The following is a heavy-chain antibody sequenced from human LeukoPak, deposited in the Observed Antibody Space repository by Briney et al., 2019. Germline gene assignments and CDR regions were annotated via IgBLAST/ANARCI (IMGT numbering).Heavy chain of an antibody. CDR2: IWNDGSNK. CDR1: GFTFSSYG. Sequence: GGSLRLSCAASGFTFSSYGMHWVRQAPGKGLEWVAVIWNDGSNKDYVDSVKGRFTISRDNSKNTLYLQMNSLRAEDTAVYYCARNFDYWGQGTLVTVSS. J-gene: IGHJ4*02. V-gene: IGHV3-33*01. CDR3: ARNFDY.